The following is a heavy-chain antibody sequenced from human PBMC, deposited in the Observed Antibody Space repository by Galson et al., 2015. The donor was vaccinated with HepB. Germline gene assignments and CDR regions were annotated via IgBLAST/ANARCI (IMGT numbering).Heavy chain of an antibody. V-gene: IGHV3-64*01. CDR1: GFTFSSYA. J-gene: IGHJ4*02. D-gene: IGHD3-16*01. CDR3: ASDGGGAFDY. Sequence: SLRLSCAASGFTFSSYAMHWVRQAPGKGLEYVSAISSNGGSTYYANSVKGRFTISRDNSKNTLYLHMGSLRAEDMAVYYCASDGGGAFDYWGQGTLVTVSS. CDR2: ISSNGGST.